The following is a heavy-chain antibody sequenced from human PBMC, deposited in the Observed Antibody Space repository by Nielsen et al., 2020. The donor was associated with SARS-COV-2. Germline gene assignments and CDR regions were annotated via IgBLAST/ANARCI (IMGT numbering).Heavy chain of an antibody. V-gene: IGHV3-23*01. CDR3: AKGGVPTTRSHYSYYYMDG. CDR1: GFTFSSYA. D-gene: IGHD1-7*01. J-gene: IGHJ6*03. Sequence: GESLKISCAASGFTFSSYAMSWVRQAPGKGLEWVSAISGSGGSTYYADSVKGRFTISRDNSKNTLYLQMNSLRAEDTAVYFCAKGGVPTTRSHYSYYYMDGWGKGTTVAVSS. CDR2: ISGSGGST.